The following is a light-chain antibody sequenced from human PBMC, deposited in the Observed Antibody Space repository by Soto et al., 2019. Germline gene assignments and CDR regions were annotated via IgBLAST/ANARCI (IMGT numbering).Light chain of an antibody. CDR2: AAS. Sequence: IQMTQSPSSLSAFVGDRVTITCRASQDISNFLAWFQQKPGQAPKSLIYAASTLQSGVPSKLSGSGSGTDFPLTTTGLQPEDFATYYCQQYNNYTLTFDPGTKVDIX. CDR3: QQYNNYTLT. J-gene: IGKJ3*01. V-gene: IGKV1-16*02. CDR1: QDISNF.